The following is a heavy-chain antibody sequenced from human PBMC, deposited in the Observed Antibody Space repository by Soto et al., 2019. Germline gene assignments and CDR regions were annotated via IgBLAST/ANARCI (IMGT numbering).Heavy chain of an antibody. Sequence: GGSLRLSCAASGFTFSSYSMNWVRQAPGKGLVWVSSINSSSSYISYADSVKGRFTISRDNAKNTLYLQMNSLRAEDTAVYYCARLRGGTRIDYWGQGTLVTVSS. CDR3: ARLRGGTRIDY. J-gene: IGHJ4*02. CDR1: GFTFSSYS. CDR2: INSSSSYI. V-gene: IGHV3-21*01.